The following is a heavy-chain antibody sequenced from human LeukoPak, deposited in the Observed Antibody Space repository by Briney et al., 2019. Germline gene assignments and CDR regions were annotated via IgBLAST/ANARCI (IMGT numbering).Heavy chain of an antibody. Sequence: GGSLRLSCAASGFTVSSNYMSWVRQAPGKGLEWVSVIYSGGSTYYADSVKGRFTISRDNSKNTLYLQMNSLRAEDTAVYYCASNHGSGRYYGFDPWGQGTLVTVSS. CDR1: GFTVSSNY. CDR3: ASNHGSGRYYGFDP. V-gene: IGHV3-53*01. J-gene: IGHJ5*02. CDR2: IYSGGST. D-gene: IGHD3-10*01.